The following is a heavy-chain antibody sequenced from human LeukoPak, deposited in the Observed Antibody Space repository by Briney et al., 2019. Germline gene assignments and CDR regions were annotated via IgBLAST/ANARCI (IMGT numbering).Heavy chain of an antibody. CDR2: VSGSGGST. CDR1: GFTFSSYA. D-gene: IGHD6-13*01. V-gene: IGHV3-23*01. CDR3: AKVAGYSSSWYLDY. Sequence: PGGSLRLSCAASGFTFSSYAMSWVRQAPGKGLEWVSAVSGSGGSTYYADSVKGRFTISRDNSKNTLYLQMNSLRAEDTAVYYCAKVAGYSSSWYLDYWGQGTLVTVSS. J-gene: IGHJ4*02.